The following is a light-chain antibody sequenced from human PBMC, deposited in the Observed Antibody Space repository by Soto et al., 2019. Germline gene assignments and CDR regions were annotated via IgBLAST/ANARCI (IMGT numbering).Light chain of an antibody. J-gene: IGLJ2*01. CDR3: QTWGTGIQI. Sequence: QSVLTQSPSASASLGASVKLTCTLSSGHSSYAIAWHQQQPEKGPRYLMKLNSDGSHSKGDAIPDRFSGSSSGAERYLTISSLQAEDEADYHCQTWGTGIQIFGGGTKVTVL. CDR1: SGHSSYA. V-gene: IGLV4-69*01. CDR2: LNSDGSH.